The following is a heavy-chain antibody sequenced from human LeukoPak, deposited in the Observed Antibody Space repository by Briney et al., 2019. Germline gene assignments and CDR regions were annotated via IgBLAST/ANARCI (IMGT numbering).Heavy chain of an antibody. Sequence: GGSLRLSCAASGFTFSSHGMHWVRQAPGKGLEWVAVIWYDGSNKYYADSVKGRFTISRDNSKNTLYLQMNSLRAEDTAVYYCARDRKTAHDAFDIWGQGTMVTVSS. CDR3: ARDRKTAHDAFDI. J-gene: IGHJ3*02. V-gene: IGHV3-33*01. CDR1: GFTFSSHG. CDR2: IWYDGSNK.